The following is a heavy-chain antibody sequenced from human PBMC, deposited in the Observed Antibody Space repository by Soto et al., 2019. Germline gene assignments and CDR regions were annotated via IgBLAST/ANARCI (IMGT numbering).Heavy chain of an antibody. J-gene: IGHJ6*02. D-gene: IGHD3-3*01. CDR1: GYTFTSYY. CDR2: INPSGGST. CDR3: AREGAFTIFGVGHHYYYGMDV. Sequence: QVQLVQSGAEVKKPGASVKVSCKASGYTFTSYYMHWVRQAPGQGLEWMGIINPSGGSTSYAQKFQGRVTMTRDTSTSTVYMELSSLRSEDTAVYYCAREGAFTIFGVGHHYYYGMDVWGQGTTVTVSS. V-gene: IGHV1-46*01.